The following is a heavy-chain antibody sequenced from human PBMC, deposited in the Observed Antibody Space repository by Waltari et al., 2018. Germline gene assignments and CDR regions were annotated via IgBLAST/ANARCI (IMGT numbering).Heavy chain of an antibody. CDR2: ISYDGRKK. J-gene: IGHJ6*02. CDR3: VKWDYSGSGFSHYYPMDV. D-gene: IGHD3-10*01. Sequence: QVQLVESGGGVVQPGRSLRLSCLAFGLIFSNYGMHWIRQAPGKGLEWVAFISYDGRKKQYRDSVKGRFTISRDNSKNRLSLQMNGLTPEDTAVYHCVKWDYSGSGFSHYYPMDVWGQGTTVTVS. V-gene: IGHV3-30*18. CDR1: GLIFSNYG.